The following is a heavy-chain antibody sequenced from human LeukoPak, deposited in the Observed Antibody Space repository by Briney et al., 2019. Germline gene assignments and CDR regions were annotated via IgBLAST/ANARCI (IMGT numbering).Heavy chain of an antibody. D-gene: IGHD3-10*01. Sequence: SETLSLTCTVSGDSISSYYWSWIRQPPGKGLEWIGYIYYSGSTNYNPSLKSRVTISVDTSKNQFSLKLSSVTAADTAVYYCARVERGSGSYLLDYWGQGTLVTVSS. J-gene: IGHJ4*02. CDR3: ARVERGSGSYLLDY. V-gene: IGHV4-59*01. CDR2: IYYSGST. CDR1: GDSISSYY.